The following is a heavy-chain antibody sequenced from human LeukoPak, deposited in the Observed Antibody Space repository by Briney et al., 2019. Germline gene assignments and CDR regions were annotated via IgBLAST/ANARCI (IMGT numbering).Heavy chain of an antibody. J-gene: IGHJ6*04. D-gene: IGHD1-1*01. CDR1: GGSISSYY. Sequence: SETLSLTCTVSGGSISSYYWSWIRQPPGKGLEWIGYIYYSGSTNYNPSLKSRVTISADTSKNQFSLKLSPVTAADMAVYYCARGPNGTGPIGEVLGKGTTVTVSS. V-gene: IGHV4-59*01. CDR3: ARGPNGTGPIGEV. CDR2: IYYSGST.